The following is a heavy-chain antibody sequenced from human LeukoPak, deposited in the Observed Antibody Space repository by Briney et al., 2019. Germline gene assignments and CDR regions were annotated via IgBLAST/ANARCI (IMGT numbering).Heavy chain of an antibody. D-gene: IGHD3-16*01. V-gene: IGHV3-33*01. CDR1: GFTFSSYG. Sequence: GRSLRLSCAASGFTFSSYGMHWVRQAPGKGLEWVAVILNDGSKEKYADSVKGRFTISRDNSKNTLFLQMNSLRAEDTAVYYCARDDALGDNALDIWGQGTMVTVSS. J-gene: IGHJ3*02. CDR2: ILNDGSKE. CDR3: ARDDALGDNALDI.